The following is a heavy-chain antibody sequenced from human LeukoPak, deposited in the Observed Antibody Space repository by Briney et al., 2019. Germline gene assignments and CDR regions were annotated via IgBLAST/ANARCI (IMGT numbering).Heavy chain of an antibody. J-gene: IGHJ4*02. CDR3: ARHRWLPDYFDY. CDR1: GYTFTSYY. V-gene: IGHV1-18*04. CDR2: ISAYNGNT. D-gene: IGHD5-24*01. Sequence: ASVKVSCKASGYTFTSYYMHWVRQAPGQGLEWMGWISAYNGNTNYAQKLQGRVTMTTDTSTSTAYMELRSLRSDDTAVYYCARHRWLPDYFDYWGQGTLVTVSS.